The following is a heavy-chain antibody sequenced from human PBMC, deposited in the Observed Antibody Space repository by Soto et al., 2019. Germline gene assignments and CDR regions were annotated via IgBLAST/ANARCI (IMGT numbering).Heavy chain of an antibody. J-gene: IGHJ4*02. D-gene: IGHD3-10*01. Sequence: EVQLVESGGGLVQPGRSLRLSCAASGFMFDDYAMHWVRQAPGKGLEWVSGISWNSGSIGYADSVKGRFTILRDNAKNSLYLQMKSLRAEDTALYYCAKDIWEGWCGEFRGSACWGQGALVTVSS. CDR2: ISWNSGSI. V-gene: IGHV3-9*01. CDR3: AKDIWEGWCGEFRGSAC. CDR1: GFMFDDYA.